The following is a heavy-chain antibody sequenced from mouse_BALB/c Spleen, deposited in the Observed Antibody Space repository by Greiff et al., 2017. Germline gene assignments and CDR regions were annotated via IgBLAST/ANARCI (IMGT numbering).Heavy chain of an antibody. J-gene: IGHJ2*01. CDR2: INPSYGRT. CDR1: GYTFTSYW. CDR3: ARGGNYYFDY. D-gene: IGHD2-1*01. V-gene: IGHV1S81*02. Sequence: QVQLQQPGAELVKPGASVKLSCKASGYTFTSYWMHWVKQRPGQGLEWIGEINPSYGRTNYNEKFKSKATLTVDKSSSTAYMQLSSLTSEDSAVYYCARGGNYYFDYWGQGTTLTVSA.